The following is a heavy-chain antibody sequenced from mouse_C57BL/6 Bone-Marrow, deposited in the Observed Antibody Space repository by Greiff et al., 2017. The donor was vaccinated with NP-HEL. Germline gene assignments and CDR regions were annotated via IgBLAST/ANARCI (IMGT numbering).Heavy chain of an antibody. CDR3: ARDEGYGNYDWYFDV. Sequence: VQGVESGPELVKPGASVKISCKASGYTFTDYYINWVKQRPGQGLEWIGWIFPGSGSTYYNEKFKGKATLTVDKSSSTAYMLLSSLTSEDSAVYFCARDEGYGNYDWYFDVWGTGTTVTVSS. D-gene: IGHD2-1*01. CDR1: GYTFTDYY. V-gene: IGHV1-75*01. J-gene: IGHJ1*03. CDR2: IFPGSGST.